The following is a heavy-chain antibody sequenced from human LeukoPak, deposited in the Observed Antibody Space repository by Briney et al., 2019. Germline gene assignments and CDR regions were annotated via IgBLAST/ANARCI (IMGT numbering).Heavy chain of an antibody. CDR3: ARVQNYDILTGYDAFDI. V-gene: IGHV3-7*01. J-gene: IGHJ3*02. D-gene: IGHD3-9*01. CDR1: GFTFSSYW. CDR2: IKQDGSEK. Sequence: GGSLRLSCAASGFTFSSYWMSWVRQAPGKGLEWVANIKQDGSEKYYVDSVKGRFTISRDNAKNSLYLQMNSLRAEDTAVYYCARVQNYDILTGYDAFDIWGQGTMVTVSS.